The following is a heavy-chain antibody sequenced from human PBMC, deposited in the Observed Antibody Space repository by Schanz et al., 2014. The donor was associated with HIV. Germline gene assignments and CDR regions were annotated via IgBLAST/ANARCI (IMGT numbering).Heavy chain of an antibody. D-gene: IGHD2-15*01. CDR2: LKPNSGET. CDR1: GYTFTSYG. J-gene: IGHJ4*02. Sequence: QVQLVQSGAEMKKPGASVKVSCKASGYTFTSYGITWVRQAPGQGLEWMAWLKPNSGETKFARKFQGRVTMTSDASINTASMEPSSLRSDDPAVYYCASGRSGYCSGGSCPYGRYYFDYWGQGTLVTVSS. V-gene: IGHV1-2*02. CDR3: ASGRSGYCSGGSCPYGRYYFDY.